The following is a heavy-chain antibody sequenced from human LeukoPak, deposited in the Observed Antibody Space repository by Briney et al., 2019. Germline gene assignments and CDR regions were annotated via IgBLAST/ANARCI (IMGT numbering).Heavy chain of an antibody. D-gene: IGHD5-12*01. J-gene: IGHJ4*02. Sequence: GGSLRLSCAASGFTFDDYAMHWVRQAPGKDLEWVSRISWNSGSIAYADSVKGRFTISRDNAKNSLYLQMNSLRAEDTALYYCAKGSSGYDSTFDYWGQGTLVTVSS. CDR1: GFTFDDYA. CDR2: ISWNSGSI. V-gene: IGHV3-9*01. CDR3: AKGSSGYDSTFDY.